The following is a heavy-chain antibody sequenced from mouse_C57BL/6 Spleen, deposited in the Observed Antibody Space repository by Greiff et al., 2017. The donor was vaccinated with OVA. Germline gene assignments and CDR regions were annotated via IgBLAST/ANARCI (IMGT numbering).Heavy chain of an antibody. V-gene: IGHV5-16*01. CDR1: GFTFSDYY. CDR2: INYDGSST. D-gene: IGHD1-1*01. Sequence: EVKVVESEGGLVQPGSSMKLSCTASGFTFSDYYMAWVRQVPEKGLEWVANINYDGSSTYYLDSLKSRFIISRDNAKNILYLQMSSLKSEDTATYYCARASYYSYWYFDVWGTGTTVTVSS. CDR3: ARASYYSYWYFDV. J-gene: IGHJ1*03.